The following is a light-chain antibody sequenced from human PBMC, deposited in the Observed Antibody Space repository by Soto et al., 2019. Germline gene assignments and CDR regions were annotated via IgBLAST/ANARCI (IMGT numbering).Light chain of an antibody. CDR1: QSINNW. V-gene: IGKV1-5*01. CDR2: DAS. J-gene: IGKJ4*01. Sequence: DIQMTQSPSTLSASVGDSVTITCRASQSINNWLAWYQQKPGKAPKFLIYDASNLESGVPSRFSGSASGTEFTLTISSLQPDDFATYYCQQYDNYPLTFGGVTKVDLK. CDR3: QQYDNYPLT.